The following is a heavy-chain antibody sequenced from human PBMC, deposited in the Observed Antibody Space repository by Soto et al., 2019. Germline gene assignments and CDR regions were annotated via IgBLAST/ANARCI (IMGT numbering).Heavy chain of an antibody. D-gene: IGHD1-1*01. V-gene: IGHV3-21*01. CDR2: ISSSSSYI. Sequence: GGSLRLSCAASGFTFSSYSMNWVRQAPGEGLEWVSSISSSSSYIYYADSVKGRFTISRDNAKNSLYLQMNSLRAEDTAVYYCARDRNLEPVNYYYYGMDVWGQGTTVTVSS. J-gene: IGHJ6*02. CDR3: ARDRNLEPVNYYYYGMDV. CDR1: GFTFSSYS.